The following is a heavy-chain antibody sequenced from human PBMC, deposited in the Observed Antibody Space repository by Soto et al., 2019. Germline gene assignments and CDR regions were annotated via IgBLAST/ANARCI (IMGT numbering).Heavy chain of an antibody. J-gene: IGHJ6*02. CDR2: INHSGST. CDR3: DLGGRVLRFLEWIPRQFYGMEV. Sequence: PSETLSLTCPLYGGSFSGYHWSWIRQPPGKGLEWIGEINHSGSTNYNPSLKSRVPISVDLSKNQFSLKLRSVTAADPAVYYCDLGGRVLRFLEWIPRQFYGMEVWGQGPTVPVSS. V-gene: IGHV4-34*01. D-gene: IGHD3-3*01. CDR1: GGSFSGYH.